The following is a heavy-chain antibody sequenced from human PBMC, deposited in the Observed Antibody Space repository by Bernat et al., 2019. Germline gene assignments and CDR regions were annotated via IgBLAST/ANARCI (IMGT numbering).Heavy chain of an antibody. Sequence: QVQLVESGGGVVQPGRSLRLSCAASGFTFSSYAMHWVRQAPGKGLEWVAVISYDGSNKYYADSVKGRFTISRDNSKVSLFLQMNSLRAEDTAVYYCARGGGGRKDIVLVVTTYYFDYWGQGALVTVSS. CDR3: ARGGGGRKDIVLVVTTYYFDY. CDR1: GFTFSSYA. CDR2: ISYDGSNK. D-gene: IGHD2-8*02. V-gene: IGHV3-30*01. J-gene: IGHJ4*02.